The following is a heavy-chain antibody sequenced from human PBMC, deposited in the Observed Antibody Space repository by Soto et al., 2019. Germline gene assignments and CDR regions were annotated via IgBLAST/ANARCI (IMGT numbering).Heavy chain of an antibody. CDR3: ARGGASPCSGGSCYSNFDY. Sequence: ASVKVSCKTSCYTFTSYYMHWVRQAPGQGLYRMGIVNPGGGSTFYAQKFQVRVTVTRDTSTSAVYMEMSSLTSEDTAVYYCARGGASPCSGGSCYSNFDYWGQGTLVTVSS. J-gene: IGHJ4*02. V-gene: IGHV1-46*03. D-gene: IGHD2-15*01. CDR2: VNPGGGST. CDR1: CYTFTSYY.